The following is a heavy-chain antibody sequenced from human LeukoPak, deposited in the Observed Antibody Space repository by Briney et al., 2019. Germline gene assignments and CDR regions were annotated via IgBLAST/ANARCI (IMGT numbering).Heavy chain of an antibody. D-gene: IGHD6-13*01. CDR1: GGSFSGYY. CDR3: ARTGHSSSWYDY. CDR2: INHSGST. Sequence: SETLSLTCAVYGGSFSGYYWSWIRQPPGKGLEWIGEINHSGSTNYNPSLKSRVTISVDTSKNQFSLKLSSVTAADTAVCYCARTGHSSSWYDYWGQGTLVTVSS. J-gene: IGHJ4*02. V-gene: IGHV4-34*01.